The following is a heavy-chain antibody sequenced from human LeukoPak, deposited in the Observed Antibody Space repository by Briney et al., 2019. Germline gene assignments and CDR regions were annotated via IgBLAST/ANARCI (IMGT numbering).Heavy chain of an antibody. J-gene: IGHJ4*02. V-gene: IGHV3-73*01. D-gene: IGHD1-26*01. CDR1: GITFSGSA. Sequence: GGSLRLSCGASGITFSGSAMHWVRQASGKGLEWVGRIRSKYSGDTTAYEASVDGRFTISRDDSKNTAYLQMKSLKTEDTAVYYCAVTRRDVYSVGAAVRFDYWGQGTLVTVSS. CDR2: IRSKYSGDTT. CDR3: AVTRRDVYSVGAAVRFDY.